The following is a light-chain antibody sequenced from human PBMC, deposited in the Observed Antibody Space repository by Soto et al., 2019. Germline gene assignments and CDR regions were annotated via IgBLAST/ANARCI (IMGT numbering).Light chain of an antibody. J-gene: IGLJ2*01. CDR1: RSDVGGYNY. CDR3: SSYTSSSTYVV. Sequence: QSVLTQPASVSGSPGQSITISCTGTRSDVGGYNYVSWYQQHPGKAPKLMIYDVSNRPSGVSNRFSGSKSGNTASLTISGLQAEDEADYYCSSYTSSSTYVVFGGGTQLTVL. CDR2: DVS. V-gene: IGLV2-14*01.